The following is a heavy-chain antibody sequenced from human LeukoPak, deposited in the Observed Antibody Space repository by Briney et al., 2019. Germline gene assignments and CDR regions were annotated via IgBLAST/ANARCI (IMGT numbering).Heavy chain of an antibody. D-gene: IGHD2-2*02. J-gene: IGHJ5*02. Sequence: PGGSLRLSCAASGFTFSSYSMNWVRQAPGKGLEWVSSISSSSSYIYYADSVKGRFTISRDNAKNSLYLQMNSLRAEDTAVYYCARAPPYCSSTSCYTGWFDPWGQGTLVTVSS. CDR2: ISSSSSYI. CDR3: ARAPPYCSSTSCYTGWFDP. CDR1: GFTFSSYS. V-gene: IGHV3-21*01.